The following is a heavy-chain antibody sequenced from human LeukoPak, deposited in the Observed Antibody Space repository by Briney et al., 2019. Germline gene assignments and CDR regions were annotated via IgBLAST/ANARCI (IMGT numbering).Heavy chain of an antibody. D-gene: IGHD2-2*01. J-gene: IGHJ4*02. CDR3: ARVAMSIYFDY. CDR2: IYYSGST. V-gene: IGHV4-59*01. CDR1: GGSISSYY. Sequence: SETLSLTCTVSGGSISSYYWSWIRQPPGKGLEWIGYIYYSGSTNYNPSLKSRVTISVDTSKNQFSLKLSSVTAADTAVYYCARVAMSIYFDYWGQGTLVTVSS.